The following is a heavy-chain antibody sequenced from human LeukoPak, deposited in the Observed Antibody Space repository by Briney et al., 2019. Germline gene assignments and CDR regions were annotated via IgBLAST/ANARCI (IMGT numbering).Heavy chain of an antibody. CDR1: GFNFSDYG. V-gene: IGHV3-23*01. D-gene: IGHD3-10*01. Sequence: GGSLRLSCAASGFNFSDYGMTWVRQAPGKGLEWVSAISGTGISTYYADSVKGRFTISRDNSKNMLYLQMNSLRAEDTAVYYCAKSFGSGSYFKIRFLFPDYWGQGTLVTVSS. CDR3: AKSFGSGSYFKIRFLFPDY. J-gene: IGHJ4*02. CDR2: ISGTGIST.